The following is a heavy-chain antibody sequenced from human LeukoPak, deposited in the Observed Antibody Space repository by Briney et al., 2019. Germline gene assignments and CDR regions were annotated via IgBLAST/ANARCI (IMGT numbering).Heavy chain of an antibody. CDR3: AKHYYDSSSPDAFDI. V-gene: IGHV3-23*01. D-gene: IGHD3-22*01. CDR2: ISGSGGST. CDR1: GFTFSSYA. J-gene: IGHJ3*02. Sequence: GGSLRLSCAASGFTFSSYAMSWVRQAPGKGLEWVSAISGSGGSTYYADSVKGRFTISGDNSKNTLYLQMNSLRAEDTAVYYCAKHYYDSSSPDAFDIWGQGTMVTVSS.